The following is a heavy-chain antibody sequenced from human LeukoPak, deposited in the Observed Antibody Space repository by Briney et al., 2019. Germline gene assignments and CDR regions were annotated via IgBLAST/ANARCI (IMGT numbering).Heavy chain of an antibody. D-gene: IGHD6-19*01. J-gene: IGHJ4*02. CDR3: ARDVEQWLVRVYYFDY. CDR2: ISSGSTTI. V-gene: IGHV3-48*01. Sequence: GSLRLSCATSGFTLSSYSMNWVRQAPGKGLEWVSYISSGSTTIYYADSVKGRFTVSSDNAKNSLYLQMNSLRAEDTAVYYCARDVEQWLVRVYYFDYWGQGTLVTVSS. CDR1: GFTLSSYS.